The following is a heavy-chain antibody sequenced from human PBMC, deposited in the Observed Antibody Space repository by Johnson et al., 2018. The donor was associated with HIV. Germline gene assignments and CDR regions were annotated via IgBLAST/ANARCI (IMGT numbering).Heavy chain of an antibody. CDR2: ISYDGSNK. CDR1: GFTFSSYA. CDR3: ARQKNSQGRWLQFDAFDI. D-gene: IGHD5-24*01. J-gene: IGHJ3*02. Sequence: QEQLVESGGGVVQPGRSLRLSCAASGFTFSSYAMHWVRQAPGKGLEWVAVISYDGSNKYYADSVKGRFTISRANSKNTLYLQMNSLRAEDTAVYYCARQKNSQGRWLQFDAFDIWGQGTMVTVSS. V-gene: IGHV3-30-3*01.